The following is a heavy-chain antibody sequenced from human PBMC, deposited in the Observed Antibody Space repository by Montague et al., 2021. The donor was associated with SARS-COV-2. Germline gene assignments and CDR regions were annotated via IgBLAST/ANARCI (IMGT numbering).Heavy chain of an antibody. CDR2: IYYSGST. D-gene: IGHD1-26*01. CDR1: GGSFSGYY. Sequence: SETLSLTCAVYGGSFSGYYWSWIRQPPGKGLEWIGYIYYSGSTNYNPSLKSRVTISVDTSKNQFSLKLSSVTAADTAVYYCARYGSGKYHADYSGSYHLDYWGQGTLVTVSS. CDR3: ARYGSGKYHADYSGSYHLDY. V-gene: IGHV4-59*01. J-gene: IGHJ4*02.